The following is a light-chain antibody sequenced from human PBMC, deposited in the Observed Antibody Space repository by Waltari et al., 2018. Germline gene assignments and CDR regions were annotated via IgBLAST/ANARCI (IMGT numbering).Light chain of an antibody. J-gene: IGKJ5*01. V-gene: IGKV3-15*01. CDR3: QQYNDWPPIT. CDR2: GAS. CDR1: QSISTN. Sequence: ETLLKQSPATLSVSPGERGIRPCRASQSISTNLAWYQQKPGQAPRLLIYGASTRATGIPARFSGSGSETEFTLTISSMQSEDFAVYYCQQYNDWPPITFGQGTRLDI.